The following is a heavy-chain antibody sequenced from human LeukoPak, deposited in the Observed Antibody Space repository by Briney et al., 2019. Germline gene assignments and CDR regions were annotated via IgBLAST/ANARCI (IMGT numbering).Heavy chain of an antibody. D-gene: IGHD2-2*02. CDR1: GFTFSSYA. Sequence: SGGSLRLSCAASGFTFSSYAMHWVRQAPGKGLEWVSAISGSGGSTYYADSVKGRFTISRDNAKNSLYLQMNGLRAEDTAVYYCARDHCTSTSCYNVDNWGQGTLVTVSS. CDR2: ISGSGGST. V-gene: IGHV3-23*01. J-gene: IGHJ4*02. CDR3: ARDHCTSTSCYNVDN.